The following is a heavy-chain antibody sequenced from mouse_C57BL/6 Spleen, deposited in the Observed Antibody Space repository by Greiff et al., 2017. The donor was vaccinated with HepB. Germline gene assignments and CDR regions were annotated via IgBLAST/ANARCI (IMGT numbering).Heavy chain of an antibody. CDR3: ARWRDGYYFDY. Sequence: VQLKQPGAELVKPGASVKLSCKASGYTFTSYWMHWVKQRPGQGLEWIGMIHPNSGSTNYNEKFKSKATLTVDKSSSTAYMQLSSLTSEDSAVYYCARWRDGYYFDYWGQGTTLTVSS. D-gene: IGHD2-3*01. CDR1: GYTFTSYW. V-gene: IGHV1-64*01. CDR2: IHPNSGST. J-gene: IGHJ2*01.